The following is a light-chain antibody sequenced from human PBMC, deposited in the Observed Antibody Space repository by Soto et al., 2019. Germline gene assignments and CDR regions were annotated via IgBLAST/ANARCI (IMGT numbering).Light chain of an antibody. J-gene: IGKJ1*01. V-gene: IGKV3-15*01. CDR1: QSVSSD. CDR2: GAS. Sequence: EIVMTQSPATVSVSPGERASLSCRASQSVSSDLACYQQKPGQAPRLLIYGASTRATGISARFSCSGSGTEFTLTISSLQSEDFAVYYCQQYNDWPRTFGQGTKVEIK. CDR3: QQYNDWPRT.